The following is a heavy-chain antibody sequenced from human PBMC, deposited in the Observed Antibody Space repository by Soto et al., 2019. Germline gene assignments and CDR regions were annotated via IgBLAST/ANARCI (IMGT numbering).Heavy chain of an antibody. CDR1: GGSISSGGYY. CDR3: ARLGVVVPAAIDY. V-gene: IGHV4-31*03. Sequence: QVQLQESGPGLVKPSQTLSLTCTVSGGSISSGGYYWSWIRRPQGKGLEWIGYIYYSGSTYYNPSLKSRVTISVDTSKNQFSLKLSSVTAADTAVYYCARLGVVVPAAIDYWGQGTLVTVSS. D-gene: IGHD2-2*01. J-gene: IGHJ4*02. CDR2: IYYSGST.